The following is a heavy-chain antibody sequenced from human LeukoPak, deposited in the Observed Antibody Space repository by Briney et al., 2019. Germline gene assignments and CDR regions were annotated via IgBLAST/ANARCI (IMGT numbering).Heavy chain of an antibody. CDR2: ISRNSDTM. V-gene: IGHV3-48*01. J-gene: IGHJ6*03. Sequence: GGSLRLSCAASGFTFSDYSMNWVRQAPGKGLEWVSYISRNSDTMWYSDSVKGRFTISRDNAKNSLYLQMNSLRAEDTAVYYCAKIPRGGYMDVWGKGTTVIVSS. CDR3: AKIPRGGYMDV. CDR1: GFTFSDYS. D-gene: IGHD2-15*01.